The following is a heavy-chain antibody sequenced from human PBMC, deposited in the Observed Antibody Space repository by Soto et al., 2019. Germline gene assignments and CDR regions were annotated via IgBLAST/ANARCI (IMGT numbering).Heavy chain of an antibody. V-gene: IGHV4-31*03. CDR3: ARKEGGGYDCFFGVGYFDY. CDR1: GGSISSGGYY. J-gene: IGHJ4*02. Sequence: QVQLQESGPGLVKPSQTLSLTCTVSGGSISSGGYYWSWIRQHPGKGLEWIGYIYYSGSTYYNPSLKGRVTISVETSKNQFSLKPSSVTAADTAVYYCARKEGGGYDCFFGVGYFDYWGQGTLVTVSS. D-gene: IGHD5-12*01. CDR2: IYYSGST.